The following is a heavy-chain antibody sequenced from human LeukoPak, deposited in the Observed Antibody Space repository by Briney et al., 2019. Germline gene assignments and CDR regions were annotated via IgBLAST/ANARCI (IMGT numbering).Heavy chain of an antibody. CDR2: ISYDGSNK. D-gene: IGHD6-13*01. Sequence: GRSLRLSCAASGFTFSSYAMHWVRQAPGKGLEWVAVISYDGSNKYYADSVKGRFTISRDNSKNTLYLQMNSLRAEDTAVYYCARDGYSSSWYDPYYFDYWGQGTLVTVSS. CDR1: GFTFSSYA. CDR3: ARDGYSSSWYDPYYFDY. J-gene: IGHJ4*02. V-gene: IGHV3-30-3*01.